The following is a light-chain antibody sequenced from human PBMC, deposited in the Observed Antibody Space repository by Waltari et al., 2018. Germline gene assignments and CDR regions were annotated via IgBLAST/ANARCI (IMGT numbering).Light chain of an antibody. Sequence: QSALTQPPSASGSPGQSVTISCTVTSGDVGSYVSWYQQHPGRAPKVLIFEVTKRPSGVPHRFSGSGSGNTASLTVSGLQAEDEADYYCSTYAGNDKLVFGGGTKVTVL. CDR3: STYAGNDKLV. CDR2: EVT. CDR1: SGDVGSY. J-gene: IGLJ3*02. V-gene: IGLV2-8*01.